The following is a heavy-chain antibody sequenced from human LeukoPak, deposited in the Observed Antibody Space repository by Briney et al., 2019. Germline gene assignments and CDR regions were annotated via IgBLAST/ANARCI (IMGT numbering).Heavy chain of an antibody. V-gene: IGHV3-23*01. D-gene: IGHD2-2*01. J-gene: IGHJ4*02. Sequence: PGASLRLSCAASGFTFSSYAMSWVRQAPGKGLEWVSVISGSSDSTYYADSMKGRFTISRDNSKNTLYLQMNSLRAEDTALYYCAREVGQFDYWGQGTLVTVSS. CDR2: ISGSSDST. CDR1: GFTFSSYA. CDR3: AREVGQFDY.